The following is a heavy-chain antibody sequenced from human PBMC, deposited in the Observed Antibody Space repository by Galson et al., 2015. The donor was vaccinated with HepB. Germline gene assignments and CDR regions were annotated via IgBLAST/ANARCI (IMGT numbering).Heavy chain of an antibody. CDR3: ARDGGGDAFDV. J-gene: IGHJ3*01. V-gene: IGHV1-18*01. D-gene: IGHD3-16*01. Sequence: SVKVSCKASGYNFKNYGFSWVRQAPGQGLEWMGWISAYTGETKYAQIFQGRVTLTTDTSTTTGYMELTGLGSDDTAVYFCARDGGGDAFDVWGQGTLVIVSA. CDR1: GYNFKNYG. CDR2: ISAYTGET.